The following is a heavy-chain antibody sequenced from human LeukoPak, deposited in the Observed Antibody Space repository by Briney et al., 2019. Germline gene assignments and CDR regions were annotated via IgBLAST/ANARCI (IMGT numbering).Heavy chain of an antibody. CDR2: IRGTGGHT. D-gene: IGHD3-9*01. V-gene: IGHV3-23*01. CDR3: ARDWHDDTGYPDY. Sequence: GGSLRLSCAASGFTFASYAMTWVRQAPGMGLEWVSSIRGTGGHTYYADSVKGRFTLYRDNSKNTLYLQMNGLRAGDTAVYYCARDWHDDTGYPDYWGQGTLVTVSS. J-gene: IGHJ4*02. CDR1: GFTFASYA.